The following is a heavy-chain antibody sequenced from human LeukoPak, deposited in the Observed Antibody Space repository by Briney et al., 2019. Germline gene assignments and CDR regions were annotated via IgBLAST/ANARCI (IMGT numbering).Heavy chain of an antibody. D-gene: IGHD2-2*01. Sequence: GGSLRLSCEASGLTFNNYAMHWVRQSSGKGLEWVSGIGSSGGGTYYADSVKGRFTISRDNSKNTLYLQMNSLRAEDTAVYYCAKAPYCSSTSCYLGHFDYWGQGTLVTVSS. J-gene: IGHJ4*02. CDR2: IGSSGGGT. CDR3: AKAPYCSSTSCYLGHFDY. CDR1: GLTFNNYA. V-gene: IGHV3-23*01.